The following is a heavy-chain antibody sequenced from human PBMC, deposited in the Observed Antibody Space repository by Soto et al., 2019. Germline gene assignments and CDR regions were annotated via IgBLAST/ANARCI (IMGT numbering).Heavy chain of an antibody. V-gene: IGHV4-59*08. D-gene: IGHD2-2*01. CDR3: ARHNRVWEVVPPPDY. J-gene: IGHJ4*02. CDR2: IYYSGST. CDR1: GGSIHSYY. Sequence: SETLSLTCTVSGGSIHSYYWSWIRQPPGKGLEWIGYIYYSGSTNYNPSLKSRVTISVDTSKNQFSLKLSSVTAADTAVYYCARHNRVWEVVPPPDYWGQGTLVTVSS.